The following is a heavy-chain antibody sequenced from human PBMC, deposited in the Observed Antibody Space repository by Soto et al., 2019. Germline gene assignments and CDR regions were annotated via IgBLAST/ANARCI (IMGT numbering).Heavy chain of an antibody. D-gene: IGHD3-22*01. CDR3: AKGEPSGYYYFDF. Sequence: RGSLRLSAVASGCSFSISVTSRCRQAPGMGLEWVAGITVSGDTTRYADSVRGRLTISRDSSKNTLYLEMNTLRAGDTAIYYCAKGEPSGYYYFDFWGHGTMVTVSS. CDR2: ITVSGDTT. V-gene: IGHV3-23*01. CDR1: GCSFSISV. J-gene: IGHJ4*01.